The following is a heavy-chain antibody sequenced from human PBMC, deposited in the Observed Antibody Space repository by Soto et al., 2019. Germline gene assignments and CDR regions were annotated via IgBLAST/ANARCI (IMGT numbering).Heavy chain of an antibody. CDR1: GFSLSITDAG. CDR2: IYWNDEK. J-gene: IGHJ4*02. CDR3: AHSRGAGNYPTLDY. V-gene: IGHV2-5*01. Sequence: SGPTLVNPTQTVALTCTFSGFSLSITDAGVAWIRQPPGKALEWLALIYWNDEKRYSPSLKNRLTITKDTSKNQVVLTMTNMDPVDTGTYSCAHSRGAGNYPTLDYWGRRTLVTVS. D-gene: IGHD4-4*01.